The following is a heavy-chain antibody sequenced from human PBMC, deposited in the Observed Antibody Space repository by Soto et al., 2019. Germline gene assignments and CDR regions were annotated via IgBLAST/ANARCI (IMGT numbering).Heavy chain of an antibody. V-gene: IGHV5-51*03. CDR2: IYPSDSDT. D-gene: IGHD3-3*01. CDR1: GYNFSDYW. Sequence: PXESLKISCQCSGYNFSDYWIAWVRQMPEKGLELMGIIYPSDSDTRYRPSFQGQVTISADKSISSAYLQWSSLRASDTAMYYCARGGVSTRTFDYWGQRTPVTVSS. CDR3: ARGGVSTRTFDY. J-gene: IGHJ4*02.